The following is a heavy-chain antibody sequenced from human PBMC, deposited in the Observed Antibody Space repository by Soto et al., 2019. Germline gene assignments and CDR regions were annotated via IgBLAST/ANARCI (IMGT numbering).Heavy chain of an antibody. V-gene: IGHV3-30*18. CDR2: ISYDGSNK. Sequence: QVQLVESGGGVVQPGRSLRLSCAASGFNFSSYGMHWVRQAPGKGLEWVAVISYDGSNKYYADSVKGRLTISRDNSKNTVYLQMICLRPEDTAVYYCANDIEYSRFLDYWGRGTLVTVSS. CDR3: ANDIEYSRFLDY. J-gene: IGHJ4*02. D-gene: IGHD6-6*01. CDR1: GFNFSSYG.